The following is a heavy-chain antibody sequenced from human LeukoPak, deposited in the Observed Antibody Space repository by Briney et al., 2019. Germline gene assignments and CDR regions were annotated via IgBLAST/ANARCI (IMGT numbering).Heavy chain of an antibody. J-gene: IGHJ6*02. Sequence: GGSLRLSCAASGFTFSSYAMSWVRRAPGKGLEWVSAISGSGGSTYYADSVKGRFTISRDNSKNTLYLQMNSLRAEDTAVYYCAKTVYYYYYGMDVWGQGTTVTVSS. CDR1: GFTFSSYA. CDR3: AKTVYYYYYGMDV. CDR2: ISGSGGST. V-gene: IGHV3-23*01.